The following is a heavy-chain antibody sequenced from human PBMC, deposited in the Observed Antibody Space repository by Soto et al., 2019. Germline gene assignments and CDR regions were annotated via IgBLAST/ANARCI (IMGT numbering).Heavy chain of an antibody. Sequence: PGESLRLSCAASGFTFSSYWMSWVRQAPGKGLEWVANIKQDGSEKYYVDSVKGRFTISRDNSKNSLYLQMNSLRAEDTAVYYCAKDRRVRSSSWSQIDYWGQGTLVTVSS. J-gene: IGHJ4*02. D-gene: IGHD6-13*01. CDR3: AKDRRVRSSSWSQIDY. CDR2: IKQDGSEK. V-gene: IGHV3-7*01. CDR1: GFTFSSYW.